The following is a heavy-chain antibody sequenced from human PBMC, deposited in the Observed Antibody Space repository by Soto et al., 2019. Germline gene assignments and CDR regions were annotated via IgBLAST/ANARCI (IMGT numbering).Heavy chain of an antibody. V-gene: IGHV1-8*01. Sequence: VQVVQSGAEVKKPGASVKVSCKASGYTFTSYDIHWVRQATGQGLEWMGWMNPYSGNTGYAPKFQGRVIMTRNTSISTAYMELSSLRSEDTAVYYCARVFTVRRGSGSDYWGQGTLVTVSS. CDR1: GYTFTSYD. CDR3: ARVFTVRRGSGSDY. D-gene: IGHD1-26*01. CDR2: MNPYSGNT. J-gene: IGHJ4*02.